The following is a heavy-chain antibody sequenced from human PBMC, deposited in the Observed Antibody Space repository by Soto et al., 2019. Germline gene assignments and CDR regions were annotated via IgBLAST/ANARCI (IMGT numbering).Heavy chain of an antibody. CDR2: IIPIFGTA. CDR1: GGTFSTYV. J-gene: IGHJ4*02. V-gene: IGHV1-69*12. D-gene: IGHD3-3*01. CDR3: ARQITILNPFDY. Sequence: QVQLVQSGAEVKKPGSSVKVSCKASGGTFSTYVISWVRQAPGQGLEWMGGIIPIFGTANYAQKFQGRVTISADESTRTGYMELSSLRSEDTAVYYCARQITILNPFDYWGQGTLVTVSS.